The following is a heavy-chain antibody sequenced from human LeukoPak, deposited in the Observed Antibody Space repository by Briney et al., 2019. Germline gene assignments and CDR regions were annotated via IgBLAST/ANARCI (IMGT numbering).Heavy chain of an antibody. Sequence: GGSLRLSCAASGFTFSSYGMHWVRQAPGKGLEWVAVISYDGSNKYYADSVKGRFTISRDNSKNTLYLQMNSLRAEDTAVYYCAKERSSSSLPDAFDIWGQGTMVTVSS. CDR1: GFTFSSYG. V-gene: IGHV3-30*18. D-gene: IGHD6-6*01. CDR3: AKERSSSSLPDAFDI. CDR2: ISYDGSNK. J-gene: IGHJ3*02.